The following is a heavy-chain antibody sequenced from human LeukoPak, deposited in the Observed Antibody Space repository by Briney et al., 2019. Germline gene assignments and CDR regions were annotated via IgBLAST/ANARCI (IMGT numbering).Heavy chain of an antibody. V-gene: IGHV4-31*11. Sequence: PSETLSLTCAVYGGSFSGYYWSRIRQHPGKGLEWIGYIYYSGSTYYNPSLKSRVTISVDTSKNQFSLKLSSVTAADTAVYYCASLGYAFDIWGQGTMVTVSS. CDR3: ASLGYAFDI. CDR1: GGSFSGYY. CDR2: IYYSGST. J-gene: IGHJ3*02.